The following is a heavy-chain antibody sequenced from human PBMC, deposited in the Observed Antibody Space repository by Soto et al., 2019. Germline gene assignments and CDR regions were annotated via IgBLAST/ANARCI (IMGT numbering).Heavy chain of an antibody. CDR3: ARDRSRGWFDP. J-gene: IGHJ5*02. D-gene: IGHD2-2*01. V-gene: IGHV3-13*01. CDR2: ISTVGDT. Sequence: EVQLVESGGGMVQPGGSLRLSCAASGFTFSSYDMHWLRQAPGKGLEWVCSISTVGDTYYPNSVKGRFTVSRENAKNSFYLQMTSLRAEDTAVYYCARDRSRGWFDPWGQGTLVTVSS. CDR1: GFTFSSYD.